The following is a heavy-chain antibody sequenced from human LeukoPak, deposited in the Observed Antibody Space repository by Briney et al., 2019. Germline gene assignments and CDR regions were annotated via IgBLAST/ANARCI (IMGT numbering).Heavy chain of an antibody. CDR1: GGSISSSSYY. CDR3: ARSHYCSSTSCKGAFDI. V-gene: IGHV4-39*02. J-gene: IGHJ3*02. D-gene: IGHD2-2*01. Sequence: SETLSLTCIVSGGSISSSSYYWGWVRQPPGRGLEWLGCIYYSGSTYYTPPLKSRVTTSVDTSNNHFPLKLSSVTAADKAVYYCARSHYCSSTSCKGAFDIWGQGTVVTVSS. CDR2: IYYSGST.